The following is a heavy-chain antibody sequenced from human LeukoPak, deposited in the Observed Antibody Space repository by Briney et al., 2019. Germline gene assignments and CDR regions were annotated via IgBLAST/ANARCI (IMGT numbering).Heavy chain of an antibody. V-gene: IGHV3-30*04. Sequence: GRSLRLSCAAPGFTFSSYAMHWVRQAPGKGLEWVAVISYDGSNKYYADSVKGRFTISRDNSKNTLYLQMNSLRAEDTAVYYCARAYSSGWSGANYYYGMDVWGKGTTVTVSS. J-gene: IGHJ6*04. CDR2: ISYDGSNK. CDR1: GFTFSSYA. CDR3: ARAYSSGWSGANYYYGMDV. D-gene: IGHD6-19*01.